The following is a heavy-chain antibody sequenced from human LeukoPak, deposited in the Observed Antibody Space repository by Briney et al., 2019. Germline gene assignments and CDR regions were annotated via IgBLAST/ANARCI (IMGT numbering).Heavy chain of an antibody. CDR2: ISAYNGNT. J-gene: IGHJ5*02. CDR3: ARAQTDYGDYWFDP. D-gene: IGHD4-17*01. CDR1: GYTFTSYG. Sequence: ASVKVSCTASGYTFTSYGISWVRQAPGQGLEWMGWISAYNGNTNYAQKLQGRVTMTTDTSTSTAYTELRSLRSDDTAVYYCARAQTDYGDYWFDPWGQGTLVTVSS. V-gene: IGHV1-18*01.